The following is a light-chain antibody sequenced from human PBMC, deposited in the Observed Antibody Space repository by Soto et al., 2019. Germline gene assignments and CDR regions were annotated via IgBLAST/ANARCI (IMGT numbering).Light chain of an antibody. Sequence: EIVLTQSPGTLSLSPGERATLSCRASQSVSGNYLAWYQQKPRQSPRLLIYGSSDRATGIPDRLSGSGSATDFTLTITRVEPEDFAVYYCQQYGSSPPYTFGQGTKLEIK. V-gene: IGKV3-20*01. CDR3: QQYGSSPPYT. CDR1: QSVSGNY. CDR2: GSS. J-gene: IGKJ2*01.